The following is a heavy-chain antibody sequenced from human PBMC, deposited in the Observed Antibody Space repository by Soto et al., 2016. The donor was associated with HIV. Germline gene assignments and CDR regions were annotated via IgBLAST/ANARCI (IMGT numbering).Heavy chain of an antibody. CDR3: ATFLRGGAFDV. Sequence: QVQLMQSGAEVKKPGASVKVSCRASGYTVTKYGFTWVRQAPGQGLEWMGWISAYNGNTNYAQNLQGRVTMTADKSTSTASLELRSLRSDDTAVYYCATFLRGGAFDVWGQGRLVTVSS. CDR2: ISAYNGNT. D-gene: IGHD3-3*01. J-gene: IGHJ3*01. V-gene: IGHV1-18*01. CDR1: GYTVTKYG.